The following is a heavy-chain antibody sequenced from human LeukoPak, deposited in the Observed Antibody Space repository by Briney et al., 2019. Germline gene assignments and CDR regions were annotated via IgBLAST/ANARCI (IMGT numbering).Heavy chain of an antibody. Sequence: ASVKVSCKTSGYLFISYGINWVRQAPGQGLEWMGWIYPNSGGTNYAQKFQGRVTMTRDTSIGTAYMELSRLRSDDTAVYYCARSEQFPYYMDVWGKGTTVTVSS. J-gene: IGHJ6*03. V-gene: IGHV1-2*02. CDR1: GYLFISYG. CDR3: ARSEQFPYYMDV. D-gene: IGHD6-19*01. CDR2: IYPNSGGT.